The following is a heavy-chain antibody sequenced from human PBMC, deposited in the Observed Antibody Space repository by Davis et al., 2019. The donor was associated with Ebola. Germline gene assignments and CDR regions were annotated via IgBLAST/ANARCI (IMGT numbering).Heavy chain of an antibody. CDR1: GYSFPYYW. CDR2: IDPSDSST. CDR3: VRSSWSWYFDL. D-gene: IGHD6-13*01. V-gene: IGHV5-10-1*01. J-gene: IGHJ2*01. Sequence: GGSLRLSCKGSGYSFPYYWISWVRQMPGKGLEWLGRIDPSDSSTDYSPSSQGHVTISADKSINTAYLQWSSLKASDTAIYYCVRSSWSWYFDLWGRGTLVTVSS.